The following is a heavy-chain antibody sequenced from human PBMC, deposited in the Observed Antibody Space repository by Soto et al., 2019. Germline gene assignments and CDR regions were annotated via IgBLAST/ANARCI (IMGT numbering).Heavy chain of an antibody. Sequence: QLQLQESGPGLVKPSETLSLTCTVSGGSISSSSYYWGWIRQPPGKGLEWIGSIYYSGSTYYNPSLKSRVTISVDTSKNQFSLKLSSVTAADTAVYYCARRGVWRLRSEYYFDYWGQGTLVTVSS. CDR2: IYYSGST. CDR1: GGSISSSSYY. J-gene: IGHJ4*02. V-gene: IGHV4-39*01. CDR3: ARRGVWRLRSEYYFDY. D-gene: IGHD5-12*01.